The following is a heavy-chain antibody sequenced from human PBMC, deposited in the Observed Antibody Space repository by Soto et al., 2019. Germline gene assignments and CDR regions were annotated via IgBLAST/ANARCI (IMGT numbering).Heavy chain of an antibody. CDR3: ARDGRNGGYFDY. Sequence: QVQLVQSGAEVKKPGASVKVSCKASGYTFNSYGISWVRQAPGQGLEWMGWISVYNGNTNYAQKVQGRVTMTTDTSTSTAYMEVRSVRSDDTAVYYCARDGRNGGYFDYWGQGTVVTVSS. J-gene: IGHJ4*02. V-gene: IGHV1-18*01. D-gene: IGHD2-8*01. CDR1: GYTFNSYG. CDR2: ISVYNGNT.